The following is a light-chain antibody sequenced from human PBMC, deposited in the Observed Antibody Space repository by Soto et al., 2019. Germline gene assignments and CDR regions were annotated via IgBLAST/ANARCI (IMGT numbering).Light chain of an antibody. Sequence: QSVLTQPPSVSAAPGQKVTISCSGSSSNIGNNYVSWYQQLPGTAPKLLTHSNDHRPSGVADRFSGSKSGTSASLAISGLQSEDEADYYCAAWDDILNGWVFGGGTQLTVL. J-gene: IGLJ3*02. V-gene: IGLV1-44*01. CDR3: AAWDDILNGWV. CDR1: SSNIGNNY. CDR2: SND.